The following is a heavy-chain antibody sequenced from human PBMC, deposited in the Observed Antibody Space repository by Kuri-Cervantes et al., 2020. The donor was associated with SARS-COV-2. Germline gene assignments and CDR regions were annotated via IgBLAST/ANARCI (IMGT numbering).Heavy chain of an antibody. CDR1: GFTFSSYS. D-gene: IGHD3-16*02. CDR3: AGQSTYDYVWGSYRLGY. Sequence: GESLKISCAASGFTFSSYSMNWVRQAPGKGLEWVSYISSSSTIYYADSVKGRFTISRDNAKNSLYLQMNSLRAEDTAVYYCAGQSTYDYVWGSYRLGYWGQGTLVTVST. CDR2: ISSSSTI. V-gene: IGHV3-48*01. J-gene: IGHJ4*02.